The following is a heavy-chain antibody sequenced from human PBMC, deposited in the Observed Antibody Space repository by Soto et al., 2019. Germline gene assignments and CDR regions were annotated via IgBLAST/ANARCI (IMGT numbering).Heavy chain of an antibody. CDR2: IIPIMGII. CDR3: AGDPDSHYNDSHAYSYP. V-gene: IGHV1-69*08. D-gene: IGHD3-22*01. J-gene: IGHJ5*02. Sequence: QVQLVQSGAEVKKPGSSVKVSCKASGGTFSTYTITWVRQAPGQGLEWMGRIIPIMGIINYAQKFQGRVTVTADKFTGTAYVELTRRRADDTAVYYCAGDPDSHYNDSHAYSYPWGQGPLVTVSS. CDR1: GGTFSTYT.